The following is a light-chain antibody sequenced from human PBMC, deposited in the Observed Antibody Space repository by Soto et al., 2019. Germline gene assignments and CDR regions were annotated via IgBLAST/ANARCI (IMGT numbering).Light chain of an antibody. V-gene: IGKV1-5*03. CDR2: KAS. Sequence: DIQMTQSPSTRSASVGDRVTITCRASQSISSWLAWYQQKPGKAPKLLIYKASSLESGVPSRFSGTESGIEFTLTISSLQPDDFATYYCQQYSDYPWTFGQGTKVDIK. J-gene: IGKJ1*01. CDR3: QQYSDYPWT. CDR1: QSISSW.